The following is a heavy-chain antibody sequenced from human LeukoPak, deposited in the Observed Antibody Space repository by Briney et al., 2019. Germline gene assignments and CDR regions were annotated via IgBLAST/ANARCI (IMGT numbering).Heavy chain of an antibody. D-gene: IGHD4-23*01. V-gene: IGHV4-30-4*08. J-gene: IGHJ6*03. CDR2: IYYSGST. CDR1: GGSISSYY. Sequence: PSETLSLTCAVSGGSISSYYWSWIRQPPGKGLEWIGYIYYSGSTYYNPSLKSRVTISVDTSKNQFSLKLSSVTAADTAVYYCARGLYGGGAYYYYYMDVWGKGTTVTVSS. CDR3: ARGLYGGGAYYYYYMDV.